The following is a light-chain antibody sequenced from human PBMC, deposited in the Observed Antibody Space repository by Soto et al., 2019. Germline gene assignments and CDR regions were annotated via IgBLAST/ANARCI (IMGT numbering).Light chain of an antibody. CDR2: STD. Sequence: QTVVTQEPSFSVSPGGTVTLTCGLSSGSVSTSYYPSWYQQTPGQAPRTLIFSTDSRSSGVPDRFSGSILGNKAALTISGADADDDSDYYCVLYMGSGISVFGGGTKLTVL. CDR3: VLYMGSGISV. J-gene: IGLJ2*01. CDR1: SGSVSTSYY. V-gene: IGLV8-61*01.